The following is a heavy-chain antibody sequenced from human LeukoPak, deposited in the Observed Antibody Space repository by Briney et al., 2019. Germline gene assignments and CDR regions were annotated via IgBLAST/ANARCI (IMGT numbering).Heavy chain of an antibody. CDR1: GGSFSGYY. J-gene: IGHJ5*02. Sequence: SETLSLTCAVYGGSFSGYYCSWIRQPPGKGLEWIGEINHSGSTNYNPSLKSRVTISVDTSKNQFSLKLSSVTAADTAVYYCARRVSWFDPWGQGTLVTVSS. CDR3: ARRVSWFDP. D-gene: IGHD2-8*01. V-gene: IGHV4-34*01. CDR2: INHSGST.